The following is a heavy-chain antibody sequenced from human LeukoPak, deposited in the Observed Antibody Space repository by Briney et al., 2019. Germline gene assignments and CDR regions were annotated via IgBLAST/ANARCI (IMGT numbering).Heavy chain of an antibody. J-gene: IGHJ5*02. CDR1: GGTFSSYA. CDR2: IIPIFGTA. D-gene: IGHD2-2*01. V-gene: IGHV1-69*13. Sequence: GASVKVSCKASGGTFSSYAISWVRQAPGQGLEWMGGIIPIFGTANYAQKFQGRVTITADESTSTAYMELSSLRSEDTAVYYCARAVVVPAANNWFDPWGQGTLVTVSS. CDR3: ARAVVVPAANNWFDP.